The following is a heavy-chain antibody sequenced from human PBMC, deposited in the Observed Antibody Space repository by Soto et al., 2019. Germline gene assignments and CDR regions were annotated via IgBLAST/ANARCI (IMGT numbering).Heavy chain of an antibody. CDR2: IIPIFGTA. Sequence: AASVKVSCKASGGTFSSYAISWVRQAPGQGLEWMGGIIPIFGTANYAQKFQGRVTITADESMSTAYMELSSLRSEDTAVYYCAGSPTVVIRYFDYWGQGTLVTVSS. CDR1: GGTFSSYA. V-gene: IGHV1-69*13. CDR3: AGSPTVVIRYFDY. D-gene: IGHD4-17*01. J-gene: IGHJ4*02.